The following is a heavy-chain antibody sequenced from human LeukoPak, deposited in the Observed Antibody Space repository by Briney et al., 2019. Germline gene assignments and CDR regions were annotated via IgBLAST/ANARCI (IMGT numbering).Heavy chain of an antibody. J-gene: IGHJ6*02. D-gene: IGHD2-2*01. V-gene: IGHV3-21*01. CDR1: GFTFSSYS. CDR2: ISSSSSYI. CDR3: ARERGYCSSTSCYSMDV. Sequence: GGSLRLSCAASGFTFSSYSMNWVRQAPGKGLEWVSSISSSSSYIYYADSVKGRFIISRDNAKNSLYLQMNSLRAEDTAVYYCARERGYCSSTSCYSMDVWGQGTTVTVSS.